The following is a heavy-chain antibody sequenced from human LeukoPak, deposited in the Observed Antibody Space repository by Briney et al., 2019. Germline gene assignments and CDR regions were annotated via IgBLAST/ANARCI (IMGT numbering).Heavy chain of an antibody. J-gene: IGHJ4*02. Sequence: ASVRVSCKASGYTLTGYYMHWVRQAPGQGLEWMGWINPNSGGTNVAPKFQGRVAMTRDTSTGTAYVELNRLRSDDTAVYYCARGEVQHYESSGFNDYWGQGTLVTVSS. CDR1: GYTLTGYY. D-gene: IGHD3-22*01. V-gene: IGHV1-2*02. CDR3: ARGEVQHYESSGFNDY. CDR2: INPNSGGT.